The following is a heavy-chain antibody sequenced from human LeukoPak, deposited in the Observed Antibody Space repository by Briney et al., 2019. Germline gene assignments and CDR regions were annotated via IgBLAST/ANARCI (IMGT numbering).Heavy chain of an antibody. CDR3: ARARELLWLGV. CDR2: IYYSGST. D-gene: IGHD3-10*01. Sequence: SETLSLTCAVYGGSFSGYYWSWIRQPPGKGLEWIGYIYYSGSTNYNPSLKSRVTISVDTSKNQFSLKLSSVTAADTAVYYCARARELLWLGVWGQGTLVTVSS. V-gene: IGHV4-59*01. CDR1: GGSFSGYY. J-gene: IGHJ4*02.